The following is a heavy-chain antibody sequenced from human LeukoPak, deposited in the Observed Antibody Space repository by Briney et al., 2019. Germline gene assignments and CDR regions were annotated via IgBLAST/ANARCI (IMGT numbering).Heavy chain of an antibody. J-gene: IGHJ4*02. CDR1: GYTFTGYY. Sequence: GASVKVSCKASGYTFTGYYMHWARQAPGQGLEWMGRINPNSGGTNYAQKFQGRVTMTRDTSISTAYMELSRLRSDDTAVYYCASGYSSSWHVLDYWGQGTLVTVSS. CDR3: ASGYSSSWHVLDY. D-gene: IGHD6-13*01. V-gene: IGHV1-2*06. CDR2: INPNSGGT.